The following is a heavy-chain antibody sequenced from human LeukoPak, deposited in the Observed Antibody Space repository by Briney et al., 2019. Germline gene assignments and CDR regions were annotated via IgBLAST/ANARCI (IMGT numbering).Heavy chain of an antibody. V-gene: IGHV4-61*02. CDR2: IYTSEST. D-gene: IGHD3-22*01. J-gene: IGHJ4*02. CDR1: GGSISSGSYY. CDR3: ARMDYYDSSGVFDY. Sequence: SQTLSLTCTVSGGSISSGSYYWSWIRQPAGKGLEWIRRIYTSESTNYNPSLKSRVTISVDTSKNQFSLKLSSVTAADTAVYYCARMDYYDSSGVFDYWGQGTLVTVSS.